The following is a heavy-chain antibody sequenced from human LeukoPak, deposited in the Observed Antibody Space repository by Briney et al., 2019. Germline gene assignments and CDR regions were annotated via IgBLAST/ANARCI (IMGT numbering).Heavy chain of an antibody. Sequence: SETLSLTCTVSGGSISSGGYYWSWIRQHPGKGPEWIGYIYYSGSTYYNPSLKSRVTISVDTSKNQFSLKLSSVTAADTAVYYCARASPCSTSCYPDYWGQGTLVTVSS. CDR2: IYYSGST. D-gene: IGHD2-2*01. CDR3: ARASPCSTSCYPDY. J-gene: IGHJ4*02. V-gene: IGHV4-31*03. CDR1: GGSISSGGYY.